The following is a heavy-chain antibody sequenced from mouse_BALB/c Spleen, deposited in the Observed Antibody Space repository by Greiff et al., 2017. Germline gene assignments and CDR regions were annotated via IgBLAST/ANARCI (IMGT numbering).Heavy chain of an antibody. Sequence: EVMLVESGGGLVKPGGSLKLSCAASGFTFSSYAMSWVRQSPEKRLEWVAEISSGGSYTYYPDTVTGRFTISRDNAKNTLYLEMSSLRSEDTAMYYCARFYDYDEAMDYWGQGTSVTVSS. CDR2: ISSGGSYT. CDR1: GFTFSSYA. J-gene: IGHJ4*01. D-gene: IGHD2-4*01. CDR3: ARFYDYDEAMDY. V-gene: IGHV5-9-4*01.